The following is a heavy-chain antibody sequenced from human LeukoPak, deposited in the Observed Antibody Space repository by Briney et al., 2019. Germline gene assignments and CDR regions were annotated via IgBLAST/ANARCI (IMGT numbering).Heavy chain of an antibody. CDR2: SDYSGST. V-gene: IGHV4-39*01. CDR3: ARRSEFDNTHVHYFDY. CDR1: GGSIDSRSYY. J-gene: IGHJ4*02. Sequence: SSELLSLTCTVSGGSIDSRSYYWDWIRQAPGKGLEWIGPSDYSGSTEYNPSLKIRVAIFVDTSTNQFSLILHSVAAADTAVYYCARRSEFDNTHVHYFDYWGQGALVSVST. D-gene: IGHD2-15*01.